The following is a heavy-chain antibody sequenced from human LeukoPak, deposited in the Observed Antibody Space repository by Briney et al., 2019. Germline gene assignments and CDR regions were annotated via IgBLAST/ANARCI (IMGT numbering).Heavy chain of an antibody. V-gene: IGHV5-51*01. CDR3: ARHHSSFRTYSSSSGGDYYYYYMDV. D-gene: IGHD6-6*01. J-gene: IGHJ6*03. Sequence: GESLKISCKGSGYSFTSYWIGWVRQMPGKGLEWMGIISPGDSDTRYSPSFQGQVTISADESISTAYLQWSSLKASDTAMYYCARHHSSFRTYSSSSGGDYYYYYMDVWGKGTTVTVSS. CDR2: ISPGDSDT. CDR1: GYSFTSYW.